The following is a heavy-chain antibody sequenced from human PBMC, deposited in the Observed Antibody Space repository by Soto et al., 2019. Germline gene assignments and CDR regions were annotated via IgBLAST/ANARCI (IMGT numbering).Heavy chain of an antibody. J-gene: IGHJ4*02. Sequence: GGSLRLSCVASGFTFSSYAMHWVRQAPGKGLEWLALISYDGSNEYYADSVKGRFIISRDNSKNTLYLQVNSLRAEDTAMYYCTRETMTIRLYFDYWGQGALVTVST. V-gene: IGHV3-30-3*01. D-gene: IGHD3-3*01. CDR2: ISYDGSNE. CDR3: TRETMTIRLYFDY. CDR1: GFTFSSYA.